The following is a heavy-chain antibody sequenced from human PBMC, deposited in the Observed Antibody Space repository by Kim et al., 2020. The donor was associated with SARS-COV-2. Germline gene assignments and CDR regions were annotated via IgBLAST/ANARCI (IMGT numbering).Heavy chain of an antibody. V-gene: IGHV3-30*04. D-gene: IGHD1-7*01. CDR3: AREHTAGPGTTDFDF. CDR1: GFTFSSYA. CDR2: ISYDGSSQ. J-gene: IGHJ4*01. Sequence: GGSLRLSCAASGFTFSSYAMHWVRQAPGKGLESVALISYDGSSQYYADSVKGRFTISRDNSKNTLYLQMNSLRGEDTAVYYCAREHTAGPGTTDFDFWG.